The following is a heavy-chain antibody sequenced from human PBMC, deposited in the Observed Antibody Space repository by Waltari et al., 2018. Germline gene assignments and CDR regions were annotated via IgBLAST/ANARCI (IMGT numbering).Heavy chain of an antibody. Sequence: EVLLVESGGGLVQPGGSLRLSCAASGFTFNGYWMYWVRQAPGKGLGWVSTISSNGNYGTYADSVRGRFTISRDNAKNTLYLQMNSLTAEDTAVYHCARAFVNIAARGMDAWGQGTAVTVSS. V-gene: IGHV3-74*01. D-gene: IGHD6-13*01. J-gene: IGHJ6*02. CDR3: ARAFVNIAARGMDA. CDR2: ISSNGNYG. CDR1: GFTFNGYW.